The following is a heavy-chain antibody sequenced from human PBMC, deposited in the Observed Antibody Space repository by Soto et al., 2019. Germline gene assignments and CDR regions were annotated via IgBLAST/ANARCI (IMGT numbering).Heavy chain of an antibody. CDR1: GYNFTAYW. CDR3: ARHRSNFMGFDY. Sequence: GESLKISCSISGYNFTAYWITWGRQMPGRGLEWMGRSAPTDYYNKYSPSFQGHVTISVDRSTTTAYLQWSSLKASDTAMYYCARHRSNFMGFDYWGQGTQVTVSS. CDR2: SAPTDYYN. D-gene: IGHD1-26*01. J-gene: IGHJ4*02. V-gene: IGHV5-10-1*01.